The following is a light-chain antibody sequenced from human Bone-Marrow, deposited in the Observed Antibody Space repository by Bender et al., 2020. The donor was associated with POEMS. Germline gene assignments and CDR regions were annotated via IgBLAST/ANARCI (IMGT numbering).Light chain of an antibody. V-gene: IGLV3-21*02. CDR3: QVWDSNSDRVV. J-gene: IGLJ2*01. Sequence: SLVLTQPPSVSVAPGQTARISCGGNNVGGKSVHWYQQKPGQAPVLVVYDDNDRPSGIPERFSGSKSGNTATLTISRVEAGDEADYYCQVWDSNSDRVVFGGGTKLTVL. CDR2: DDN. CDR1: NVGGKS.